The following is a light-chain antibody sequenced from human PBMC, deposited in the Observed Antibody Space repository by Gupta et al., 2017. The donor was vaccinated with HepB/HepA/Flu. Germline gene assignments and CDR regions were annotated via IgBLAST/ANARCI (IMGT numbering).Light chain of an antibody. Sequence: EIGMTQSPATLSVSPGERATLSCRASQSVSSNLAWYQQKPGQAPRLLIYGVSTRATDIPARFSGSGSGTEFTLTISSLQSEDFAIYSCQQYNNWPLTFGGGTKVEIK. CDR3: QQYNNWPLT. V-gene: IGKV3-15*01. CDR1: QSVSSN. CDR2: GVS. J-gene: IGKJ4*01.